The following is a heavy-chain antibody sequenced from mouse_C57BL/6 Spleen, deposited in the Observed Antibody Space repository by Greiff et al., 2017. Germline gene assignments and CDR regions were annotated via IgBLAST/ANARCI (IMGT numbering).Heavy chain of an antibody. CDR3: ARSRVYDTRGWFAY. J-gene: IGHJ3*01. Sequence: QVQLQQPGAELVMPGASVKLSCKASGYTFTSYWMHWVKQRPGQGLEWIGEIDPSDSYTNYNQKFKGKSTLTVDKSSSTAYMQLSSLTSEDSAIYDCARSRVYDTRGWFAYWGQGTLVTVSA. V-gene: IGHV1-69*01. D-gene: IGHD2-3*01. CDR1: GYTFTSYW. CDR2: IDPSDSYT.